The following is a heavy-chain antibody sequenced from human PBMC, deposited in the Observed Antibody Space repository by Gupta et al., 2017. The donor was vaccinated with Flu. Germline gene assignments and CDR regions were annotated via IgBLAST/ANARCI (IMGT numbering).Heavy chain of an antibody. Sequence: QLQLQESGPGLVKPSEPLSLTCTVSGGSISPTGYYWSWIRQAPGKELEWIGTIYYNGNTYYNPSLKSRVTVSVDTSKNQFSLNLNSVTAADTAVYFWARGGGIAVAGDWGQGTLVTVSS. CDR2: IYYNGNT. V-gene: IGHV4-39*01. CDR1: GGSISPTGYY. D-gene: IGHD6-19*01. CDR3: ARGGGIAVAGD. J-gene: IGHJ4*02.